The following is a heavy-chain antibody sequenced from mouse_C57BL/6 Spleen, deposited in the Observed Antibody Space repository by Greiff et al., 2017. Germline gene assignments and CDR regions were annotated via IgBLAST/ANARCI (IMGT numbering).Heavy chain of an antibody. J-gene: IGHJ3*01. Sequence: QVQLQQSGAELAKPGASVKLSCKASGYTFTSYWMHWVKQRPGQGLEWIGYINPSSGYTKYNQKFKDKATLTAEKSSSTAYMQLSSLTCEDSAVDYCARGAYGGLCAYWGQGTLVTVSA. V-gene: IGHV1-7*01. CDR3: ARGAYGGLCAY. CDR2: INPSSGYT. CDR1: GYTFTSYW. D-gene: IGHD1-2*01.